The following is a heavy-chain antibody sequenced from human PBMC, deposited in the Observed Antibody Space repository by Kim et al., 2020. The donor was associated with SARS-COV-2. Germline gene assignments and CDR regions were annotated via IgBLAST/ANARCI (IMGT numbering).Heavy chain of an antibody. CDR3: ASRLDSRIDY. CDR1: GFTFRNYW. Sequence: GGSLRLSCAASGFTFRNYWMHWVRQAPGKGLVWVSRIYPDGSGPSYADSVKGRFTISRDNAKNMVYLQMDSLRVEDTAVYYCASRLDSRIDYWGQGTLVTVPS. V-gene: IGHV3-74*01. D-gene: IGHD1-1*01. CDR2: IYPDGSGP. J-gene: IGHJ4*02.